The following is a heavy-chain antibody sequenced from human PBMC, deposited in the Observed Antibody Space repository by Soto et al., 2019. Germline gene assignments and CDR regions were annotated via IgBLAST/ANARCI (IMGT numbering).Heavy chain of an antibody. Sequence: QVQLQQWGAGLLKPSETLSLTCAVYGGSFSGYYWSWIRQPPGKGLEWIGEINHSGSTNYNPSLKSRVTISVDTSKNQFSLKLSSVTAADTAVYYCARGDGYGVFAAYFQHWGQGTLVTVSS. J-gene: IGHJ1*01. CDR1: GGSFSGYY. V-gene: IGHV4-34*01. CDR2: INHSGST. CDR3: ARGDGYGVFAAYFQH. D-gene: IGHD4-17*01.